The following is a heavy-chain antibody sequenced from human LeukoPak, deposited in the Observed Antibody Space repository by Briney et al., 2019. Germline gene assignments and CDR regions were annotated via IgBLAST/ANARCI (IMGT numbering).Heavy chain of an antibody. CDR1: GASLSSYY. J-gene: IGHJ4*02. V-gene: IGHV4-59*01. D-gene: IGHD3-3*01. Sequence: PAETLSLTCSVSGASLSSYYWGWIRQSPGKGLEWLGYIADTGKSNYNPSLKSRGTLSLETSQNQFSLRLTSVTAADTAVYYCVTGYYEPFDNWGQGTLVTASS. CDR3: VTGYYEPFDN. CDR2: IADTGKS.